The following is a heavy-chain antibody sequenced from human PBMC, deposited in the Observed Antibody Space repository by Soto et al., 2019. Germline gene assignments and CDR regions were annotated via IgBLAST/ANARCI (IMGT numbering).Heavy chain of an antibody. CDR1: GYTFSTYG. CDR3: ARDRGYSPESFDI. D-gene: IGHD5-18*01. J-gene: IGHJ3*02. Sequence: QVQLVQSGGEVKKPGASVKVSCKASGYTFSTYGISWVRQAPGQGLKWMGWIGAYNGDTNYAQKLQGRVTMTTDTSTSTAYMELTSLRSDDTAIYYCARDRGYSPESFDIWGQGTMVTVNS. CDR2: IGAYNGDT. V-gene: IGHV1-18*01.